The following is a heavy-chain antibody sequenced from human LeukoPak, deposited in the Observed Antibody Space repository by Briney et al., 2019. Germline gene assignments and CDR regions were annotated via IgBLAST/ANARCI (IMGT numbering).Heavy chain of an antibody. D-gene: IGHD3-10*01. J-gene: IGHJ6*02. Sequence: SETLSLTCTVSGDSINNISSSYYCGWIRQPPGKGLEWIGEINHSGSTNYNPSLKSRVTISVDTSKNQFSLKLSSVTAADTAVYYCARAPVAIGPQITMVRGKNGMDVWGQGTTVTVSS. CDR1: GDSINNISSSYY. V-gene: IGHV4-39*07. CDR3: ARAPVAIGPQITMVRGKNGMDV. CDR2: INHSGST.